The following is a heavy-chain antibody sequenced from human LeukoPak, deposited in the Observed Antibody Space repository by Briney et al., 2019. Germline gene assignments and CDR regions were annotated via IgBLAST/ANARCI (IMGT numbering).Heavy chain of an antibody. CDR1: GFTFSAYD. J-gene: IGHJ4*02. V-gene: IGHV3-48*01. CDR2: ISRSNNV. Sequence: PGGSLRLSCAASGFTFSAYDMNWVRQAPGKGLEWVSYISRSNNVYYADSVKGRFTISRDNAKNSLYLQMSSLRAEDTAVYYCAYSNSFDYWGQGTLVTVSS. D-gene: IGHD4-4*01. CDR3: AYSNSFDY.